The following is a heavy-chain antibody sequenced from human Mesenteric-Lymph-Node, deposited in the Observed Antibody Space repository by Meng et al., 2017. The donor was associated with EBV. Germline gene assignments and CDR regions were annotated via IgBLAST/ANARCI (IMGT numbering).Heavy chain of an antibody. CDR1: GGSISSGGYS. CDR2: ISHSGTT. J-gene: IGHJ3*02. CDR3: ARNSSVRGDDAFDI. V-gene: IGHV4-30-2*01. D-gene: IGHD3-10*01. Sequence: QLKLPESGAGLVKPSQTRSLTCAVSGGSISSGGYSWSWIRQRPGKGLDWIGYISHSGTTYYNPSLKSRVTISVDRAKNQFSLKLSSVTAADTAVYYCARNSSVRGDDAFDIWGQGTMVTVSS.